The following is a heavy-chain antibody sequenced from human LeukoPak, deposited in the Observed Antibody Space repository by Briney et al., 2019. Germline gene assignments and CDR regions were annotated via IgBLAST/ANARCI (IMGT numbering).Heavy chain of an antibody. V-gene: IGHV3-30*02. Sequence: PGGSLRLSCAASGFTFSSYGMHWVRQAPGKGLEWVAFIRYDGSNKYYADSVKGRFTISRDNSKNTLYLQMNSLRAEDTAVYYCAREWRRHIDIVATKIYYFDYWGQGTLVTVSS. CDR2: IRYDGSNK. D-gene: IGHD5-12*01. CDR1: GFTFSSYG. CDR3: AREWRRHIDIVATKIYYFDY. J-gene: IGHJ4*02.